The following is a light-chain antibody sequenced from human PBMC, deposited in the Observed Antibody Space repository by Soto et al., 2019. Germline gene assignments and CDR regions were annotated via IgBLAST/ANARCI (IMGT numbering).Light chain of an antibody. CDR3: QQRRNWTPIT. V-gene: IGKV3-11*01. CDR1: QSVSSY. Sequence: EIVLTQSPATLSLSPGERATLSCRASQSVSSYLAWYQQKPGQAPRLLIYDASNRATGIPARFSGSGSGTNFTLTISSLEPEDFAVYYCQQRRNWTPITLGQGTRLEI. J-gene: IGKJ5*01. CDR2: DAS.